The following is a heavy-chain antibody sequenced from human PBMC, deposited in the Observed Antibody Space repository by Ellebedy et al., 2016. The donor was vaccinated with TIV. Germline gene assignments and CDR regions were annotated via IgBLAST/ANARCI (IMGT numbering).Heavy chain of an antibody. Sequence: PGGSLRLSCEASGFTFSDYGMHWVRQAPGKGLEWVSIISKDGNKTYYAESVKGRFTISRDDSKNTLFLQMNSLRVEDTALYFCAREGGYYYYDNTGFYFADVWGQGTLVSVSS. CDR1: GFTFSDYG. CDR2: ISKDGNKT. V-gene: IGHV3-30*03. J-gene: IGHJ4*02. D-gene: IGHD3-22*01. CDR3: AREGGYYYYDNTGFYFADV.